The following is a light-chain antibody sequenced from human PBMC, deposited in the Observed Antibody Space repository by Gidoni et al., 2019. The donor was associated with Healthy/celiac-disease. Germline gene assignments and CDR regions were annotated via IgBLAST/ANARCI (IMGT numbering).Light chain of an antibody. Sequence: QSVLTQPPSVSAAPGQKVTISCSGSSSNIGNNYVSWYQQLPGTAPKLLIYDNNKRPSGIPDRFSGSKSGTSATLGITGLQTGDEADYYCGTWDSSLSADVVFGGGTKLTGL. CDR1: SSNIGNNY. CDR2: DNN. CDR3: GTWDSSLSADVV. J-gene: IGLJ2*01. V-gene: IGLV1-51*01.